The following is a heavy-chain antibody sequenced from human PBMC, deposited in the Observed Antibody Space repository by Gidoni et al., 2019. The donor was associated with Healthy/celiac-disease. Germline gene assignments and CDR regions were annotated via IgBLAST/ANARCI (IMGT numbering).Heavy chain of an antibody. CDR2: IWYDGSNK. CDR3: ARDRGYSYFFDY. J-gene: IGHJ4*02. CDR1: GFPFSSYG. V-gene: IGHV3-33*08. D-gene: IGHD5-18*01. Sequence: QVQLVESGGGVVHPGRSLRLSCAASGFPFSSYGMHWFRQAPGKGLAWVAVIWYDGSNKYYADAVKGRFTISRDNSKNTLYLQMNSLRAEDTAVYYCARDRGYSYFFDYWGQGTLVTVSS.